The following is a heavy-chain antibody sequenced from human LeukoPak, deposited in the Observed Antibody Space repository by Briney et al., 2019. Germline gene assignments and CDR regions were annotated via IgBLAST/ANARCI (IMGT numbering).Heavy chain of an antibody. D-gene: IGHD5-18*01. CDR2: IYYSGST. Sequence: PSETLSLTCTVSGGSISSSSYYWGWIRQPPGKGLEWIGSIYYSGSTYYNPSLKSRVTISVDTSKNQFSLKLSSVTAADTAVYYCARCMVTYYYYYMDVWGKGTTVTVSS. V-gene: IGHV4-39*01. CDR1: GGSISSSSYY. CDR3: ARCMVTYYYYYMDV. J-gene: IGHJ6*03.